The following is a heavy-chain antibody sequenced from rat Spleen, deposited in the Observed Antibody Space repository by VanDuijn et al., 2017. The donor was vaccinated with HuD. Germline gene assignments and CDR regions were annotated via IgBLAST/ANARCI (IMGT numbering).Heavy chain of an antibody. CDR1: GFTLSDHN. CDR3: AREEPPLTY. Sequence: EVQLVESGGGLVQPGRSLTLSCAASGFTLSDHNMAWVRQAPKKGLEWVATISYNGGGTYYRGSVKGRFTISRDNPKSTLYLQMDSLGSEDTATYYCAREEPPLTYWGQGTQVTVSS. CDR2: ISYNGGGT. D-gene: IGHD3-1*01. V-gene: IGHV5-7*01. J-gene: IGHJ3*01.